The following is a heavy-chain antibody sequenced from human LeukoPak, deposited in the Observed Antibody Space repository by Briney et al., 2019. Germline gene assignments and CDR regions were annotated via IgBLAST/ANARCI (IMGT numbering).Heavy chain of an antibody. CDR1: GFTFNDYG. D-gene: IGHD4-23*01. CDR2: ISSSNGYI. CDR3: ASGYGGT. Sequence: PGGSLRLSCVASGFTFNDYGMNWVRQAPGKGLEWVSSISSSNGYIYFADSVKGRFTISRDNAKNSLYLQMNSLRADDTAVYYCASGYGGTWGQGTLVTVSS. V-gene: IGHV3-21*01. J-gene: IGHJ5*02.